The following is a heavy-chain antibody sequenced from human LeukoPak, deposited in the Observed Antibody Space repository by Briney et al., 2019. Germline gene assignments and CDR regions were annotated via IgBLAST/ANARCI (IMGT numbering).Heavy chain of an antibody. V-gene: IGHV3-69-1*01. CDR1: GFTFSAYN. D-gene: IGHD3-10*01. CDR3: ARAWGSGSYYTDY. CDR2: ILSNSYI. Sequence: GGSLRLSCTASGFTFSAYNMNWVRQAPGKGLEWVSSILSNSYIYYADSVKGRFTISRDNAKNSLYLQMNSLRAEDTALYHCARAWGSGSYYTDYWGQGTLVTVSS. J-gene: IGHJ4*02.